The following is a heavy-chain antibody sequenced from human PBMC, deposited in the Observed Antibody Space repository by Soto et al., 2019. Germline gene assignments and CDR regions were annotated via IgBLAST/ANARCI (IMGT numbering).Heavy chain of an antibody. Sequence: QVQLQESGPGLVKPSQTLSLTCIVSGGPISSSAYSWSWIRQHPGKGLEWTGYIYYSGRTYYNPSLKXXVXIXXDTSMNQFSLKLSSVTAADTAVYYCARDLDNWFDPWGQGTLVTVSS. CDR1: GGPISSSAYS. CDR3: ARDLDNWFDP. V-gene: IGHV4-31*01. CDR2: IYYSGRT. J-gene: IGHJ5*02.